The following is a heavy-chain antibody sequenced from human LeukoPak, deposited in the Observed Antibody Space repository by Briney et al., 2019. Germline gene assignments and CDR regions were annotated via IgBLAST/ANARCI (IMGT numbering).Heavy chain of an antibody. J-gene: IGHJ5*02. CDR1: GGSISSYY. CDR2: IYYSGST. D-gene: IGHD6-13*01. Sequence: SETLSLTCNVSGGSISSYYWSWIRQPPGKGLEWIGYIYYSGSTNYSPSLKSRVTISVDTPKNQFSLKLSSVTAADTAVYYCARRFTAAAGTRWFDPWGQGTLVTVSS. V-gene: IGHV4-59*08. CDR3: ARRFTAAAGTRWFDP.